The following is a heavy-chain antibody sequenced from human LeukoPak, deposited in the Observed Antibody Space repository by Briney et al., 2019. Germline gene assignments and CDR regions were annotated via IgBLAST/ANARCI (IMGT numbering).Heavy chain of an antibody. CDR1: GDSINSSTYY. V-gene: IGHV4-39*07. J-gene: IGHJ4*02. CDR2: IYYSEST. D-gene: IGHD6-19*01. CDR3: ATRRRYSSGWGAVDY. Sequence: SETLSLTCTVSGDSINSSTYYWGWIRQPPGKGLEWIGSIYYSESTYYYPSLKSRVTISVDTSKNQLSLNLSSVTAADTAVYYCATRRRYSSGWGAVDYWGQGSLVTVSS.